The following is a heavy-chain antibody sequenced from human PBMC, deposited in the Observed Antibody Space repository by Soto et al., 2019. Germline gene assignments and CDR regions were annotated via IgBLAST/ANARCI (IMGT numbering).Heavy chain of an antibody. Sequence: SETLSLTCTVSGGSITSGGYFWDWIRQPPGKGLEWIGYIYYSGSTDYNPSLKSRVTISIDTSKNQFSLKLSSVTAADTAVYYCARDSSSGLVGYFDYWGQGTLVTVSS. J-gene: IGHJ4*02. CDR1: GGSITSGGYF. V-gene: IGHV4-61*08. CDR2: IYYSGST. D-gene: IGHD5-18*01. CDR3: ARDSSSGLVGYFDY.